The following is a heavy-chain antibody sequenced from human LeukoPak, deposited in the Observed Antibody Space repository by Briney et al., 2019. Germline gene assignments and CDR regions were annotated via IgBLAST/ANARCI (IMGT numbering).Heavy chain of an antibody. Sequence: PRGSLKLSCAASGFTSSSYSMNSVREAPGKGLEWGSSISSSSRYIYYAASVKGRFTISRDNAKNSLYLQMNSLRAEDTAVYYCARSGPTYGSGSYVHVYWGQGALVTVSS. CDR2: ISSSSRYI. D-gene: IGHD3-10*01. V-gene: IGHV3-21*01. CDR1: GFTSSSYS. J-gene: IGHJ4*02. CDR3: ARSGPTYGSGSYVHVY.